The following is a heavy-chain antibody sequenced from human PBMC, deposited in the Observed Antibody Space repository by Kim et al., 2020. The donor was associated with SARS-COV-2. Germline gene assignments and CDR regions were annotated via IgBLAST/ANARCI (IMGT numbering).Heavy chain of an antibody. Sequence: GGSLRLSCAASGFTFSSYWMSWVRQAPGKGLEWVANIKQDGSEKYYVDSVKGRFTISRDNAKNSLYLQMNSLRAEDTAVFYCARKKDDFWSGDDCDYYGMDVWGQGPTVTVSS. V-gene: IGHV3-7*01. J-gene: IGHJ6*02. CDR1: GFTFSSYW. CDR3: ARKKDDFWSGDDCDYYGMDV. D-gene: IGHD3-3*01. CDR2: IKQDGSEK.